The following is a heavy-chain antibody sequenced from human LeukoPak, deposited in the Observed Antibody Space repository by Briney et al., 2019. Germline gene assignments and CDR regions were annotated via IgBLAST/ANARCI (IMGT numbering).Heavy chain of an antibody. V-gene: IGHV3-43*01. D-gene: IGHD1-26*01. Sequence: GGSLRLSCAASGFTFDDYTMHWVRQAPGKGLEWVSRISWDGGSTYYADSVKGRFTISRDNAKNSLYLQTNSLRAEDMALYYCAKEEAISLRARGYGGFVIWCQGTGALVSS. CDR2: ISWDGGST. CDR3: AKEEAISLRARGYGGFVI. J-gene: IGHJ3*02. CDR1: GFTFDDYT.